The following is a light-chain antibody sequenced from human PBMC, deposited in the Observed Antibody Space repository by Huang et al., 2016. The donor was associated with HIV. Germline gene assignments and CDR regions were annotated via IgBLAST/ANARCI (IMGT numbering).Light chain of an antibody. CDR1: QSIGSH. V-gene: IGKV1-39*01. CDR2: AAS. Sequence: IQMTQSPSSLSASVGDRVTITCRASQSIGSHLNWYQQKPGKAPKLLIYAASSFQSGVPSRFSGSASGTDFTLSISSLQPEDFATYYCQQSYSSPYTFGQGTKLEIK. J-gene: IGKJ2*01. CDR3: QQSYSSPYT.